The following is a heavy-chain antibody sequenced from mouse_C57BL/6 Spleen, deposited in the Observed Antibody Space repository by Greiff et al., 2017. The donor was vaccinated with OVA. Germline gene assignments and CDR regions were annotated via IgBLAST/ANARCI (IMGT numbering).Heavy chain of an antibody. Sequence: VKLMESGPELVKPGASVKISCKASGYAFSSSWMNWVKQRPGKGLEWIGRIYPGDGDTNYNGKFKGKATLTADKSSSTAYMQLSSLTSEDSAVYFCARGALLRWEYYYAMDYWGQGTSVTVSS. CDR1: GYAFSSSW. CDR3: ARGALLRWEYYYAMDY. J-gene: IGHJ4*01. D-gene: IGHD1-1*01. CDR2: IYPGDGDT. V-gene: IGHV1-82*01.